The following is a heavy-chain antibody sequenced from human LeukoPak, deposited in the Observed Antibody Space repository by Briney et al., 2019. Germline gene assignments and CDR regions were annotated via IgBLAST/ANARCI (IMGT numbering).Heavy chain of an antibody. CDR1: GFSFTNYW. CDR3: VRAGPSGTYGRFDA. CDR2: INIAGTTT. J-gene: IGHJ5*02. D-gene: IGHD3-10*01. V-gene: IGHV3-74*01. Sequence: PGGSLRLSCAASGFSFTNYWMNWVRQAPGKGLVWVSRINIAGTTTNYADSVKGRFTISRDNAKNTVFLQMNSLRDDDTAVYRRVRAGPSGTYGRFDAWGQGALVIVSS.